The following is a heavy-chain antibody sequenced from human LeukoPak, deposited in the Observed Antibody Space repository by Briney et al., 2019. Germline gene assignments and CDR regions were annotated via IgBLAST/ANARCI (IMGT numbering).Heavy chain of an antibody. V-gene: IGHV3-53*01. D-gene: IGHD1-26*01. CDR1: GFTVSSNY. Sequence: PGGSLRLSCAASGFTVSSNYMSWVRQAPGKGLEWVSVIYSGGSTYYADSVKGRFTISRDNSKNTLYLQMNSLRAEDTAVYYCATSSIVGDTYYYYGMDVWGQGTTVTVSS. CDR2: IYSGGST. J-gene: IGHJ6*02. CDR3: ATSSIVGDTYYYYGMDV.